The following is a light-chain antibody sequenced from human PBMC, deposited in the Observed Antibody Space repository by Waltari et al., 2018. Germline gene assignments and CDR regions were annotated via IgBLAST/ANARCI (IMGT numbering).Light chain of an antibody. CDR1: QSVSNY. J-gene: IGKJ4*01. V-gene: IGKV3-11*01. CDR3: QLRNSRPPEVT. Sequence: EIVLTQSPATLSLSPGERATLSCRASQSVSNYIAWYQQKPGQPPRLLIYDSWNRATAIPARFSGSGSGTDFTLTITSLEPEDFAVYYCQLRNSRPPEVTFGGGTTVDFK. CDR2: DSW.